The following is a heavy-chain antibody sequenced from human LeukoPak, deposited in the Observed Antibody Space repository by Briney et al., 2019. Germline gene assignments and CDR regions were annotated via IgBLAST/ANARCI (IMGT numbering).Heavy chain of an antibody. CDR1: GFTFSSYA. CDR2: ISGSGGST. CDR3: ARGGSTVVTPAHNWFDP. Sequence: GGSLRLSCAASGFTFSSYAMSWVRQAPGKGLEWVSAISGSGGSTYYADSVKGRFTISRDNSKNTLYLQMNSLRAEDTAVYYCARGGSTVVTPAHNWFDPWGQGTLVTVSS. V-gene: IGHV3-23*01. J-gene: IGHJ5*02. D-gene: IGHD4-23*01.